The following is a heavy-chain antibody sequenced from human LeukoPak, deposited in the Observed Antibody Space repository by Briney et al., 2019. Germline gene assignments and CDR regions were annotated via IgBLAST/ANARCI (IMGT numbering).Heavy chain of an antibody. CDR2: INPNSGGT. D-gene: IGHD3-22*01. Sequence: ASVKVSCKTSGYTFTSYFLHWVRLAPGQGLEWMGWINPNSGGTNYAQKFQDRVTMTRDTSISTAYMELSRLRSDDTAVYYCARDQNYYDSSGYYGIDCWGQGTLVTVFS. V-gene: IGHV1-2*02. CDR1: GYTFTSYF. CDR3: ARDQNYYDSSGYYGIDC. J-gene: IGHJ4*02.